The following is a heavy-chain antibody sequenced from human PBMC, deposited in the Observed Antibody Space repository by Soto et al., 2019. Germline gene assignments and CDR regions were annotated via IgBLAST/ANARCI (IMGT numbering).Heavy chain of an antibody. J-gene: IGHJ4*02. CDR3: ARDLSGCSGGSCYSARFDY. CDR1: GYTFTSYA. V-gene: IGHV1-3*01. D-gene: IGHD2-15*01. Sequence: ASVKVSCKASGYTFTSYAMHWVRQAPGQRLEWMGWINAGNGNTKYSQKFQGRVTITRDTSASTAYMELSSLRSEDTAVYYCARDLSGCSGGSCYSARFDYWGQGTLVTVS. CDR2: INAGNGNT.